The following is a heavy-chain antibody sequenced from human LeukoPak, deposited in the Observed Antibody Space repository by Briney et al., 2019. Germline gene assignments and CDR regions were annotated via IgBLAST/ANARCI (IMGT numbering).Heavy chain of an antibody. J-gene: IGHJ6*02. CDR3: ARGRVVVTAILFRGYYYGMDV. CDR2: IYYSGST. CDR1: GGSFSGYY. D-gene: IGHD2-21*02. V-gene: IGHV4-59*01. Sequence: SETLSLTCAVYGGSFSGYYWSWIRQPPGKGLEWIGYIYYSGSTNYNPSLKSRVTISVDTSKNQFSLKLSSVTAADTAVYYCARGRVVVTAILFRGYYYGMDVWGQGTTVTVSS.